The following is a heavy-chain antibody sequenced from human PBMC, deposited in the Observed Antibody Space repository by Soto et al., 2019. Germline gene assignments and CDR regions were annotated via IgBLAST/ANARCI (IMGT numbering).Heavy chain of an antibody. CDR2: ISSGSGTM. V-gene: IGHV3-48*01. J-gene: IGHJ4*02. CDR1: GFTFSSYS. CDR3: ARGRPLMDY. Sequence: EVQLVESGGGLVQPGGSLRLSCAASGFTFSSYSMNWVRQAPGMGLEWLSYISSGSGTMYYADSVKGRFTISRDNAKNSLFLQMNSLRSEDTAVYYCARGRPLMDYWGQGTLVTVSS. D-gene: IGHD3-16*01.